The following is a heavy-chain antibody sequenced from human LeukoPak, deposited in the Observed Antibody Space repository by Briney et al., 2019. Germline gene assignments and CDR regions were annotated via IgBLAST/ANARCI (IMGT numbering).Heavy chain of an antibody. V-gene: IGHV4-4*09. J-gene: IGHJ6*03. Sequence: SETLSFTCTVSGGSISSYYWSWIRQPPGKGLEWIGYIYTSGSTNYNPSLKSRVTISVDTSKNQFSLKLSSVTAADTAVYYCARLWYYYGSGSYYSNHYYYYYMDVWGKGTTVTVSS. CDR2: IYTSGST. CDR1: GGSISSYY. CDR3: ARLWYYYGSGSYYSNHYYYYYMDV. D-gene: IGHD3-10*01.